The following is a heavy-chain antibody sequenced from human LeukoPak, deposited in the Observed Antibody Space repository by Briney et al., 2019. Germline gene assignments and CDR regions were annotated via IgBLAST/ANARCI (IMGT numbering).Heavy chain of an antibody. V-gene: IGHV3-53*01. CDR2: IYKDGST. CDR3: ARDAVEQQLVHYFDY. Sequence: PGGSLRLSCAASGFTFRDYCMTWVRQAPGKGLEWVSLIYKDGSTYYADSVKGRFTISRDNSKNTLFLQMNSLRADDTAVYYCARDAVEQQLVHYFDYWGQGTLVTVSS. CDR1: GFTFRDYC. D-gene: IGHD6-13*01. J-gene: IGHJ4*02.